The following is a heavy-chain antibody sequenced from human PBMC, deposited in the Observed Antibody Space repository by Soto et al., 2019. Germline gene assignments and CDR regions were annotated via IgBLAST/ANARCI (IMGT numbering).Heavy chain of an antibody. J-gene: IGHJ3*02. V-gene: IGHV4-31*03. Sequence: QVQLQESGPGLVKPSQTLSLTCTVSVGSISSVDYYWSWIRQHPGKDLEWIGYIYYSGSTYYNPPLKSRVTISVDTSKNQFSLKLSSVTAADTAVYYCARVMGDGYNFRSGYALDIWGQGTMVTVSS. CDR1: VGSISSVDYY. CDR2: IYYSGST. D-gene: IGHD5-12*01. CDR3: ARVMGDGYNFRSGYALDI.